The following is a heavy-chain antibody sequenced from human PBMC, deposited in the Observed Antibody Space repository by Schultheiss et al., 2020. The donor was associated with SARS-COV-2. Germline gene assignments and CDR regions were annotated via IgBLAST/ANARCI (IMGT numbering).Heavy chain of an antibody. V-gene: IGHV1-69*05. Sequence: SVKVSCKASGGTFSSYAISWVRQAPGQGLEWMGGIIPIFGTANYAQKFQGRVTMTRDTSTSTVYMELSSLRSDDTAVYYCARNPKGNYGDYGEPDWYFDLWGRGTLVTVSS. CDR1: GGTFSSYA. J-gene: IGHJ2*01. D-gene: IGHD4-17*01. CDR3: ARNPKGNYGDYGEPDWYFDL. CDR2: IIPIFGTA.